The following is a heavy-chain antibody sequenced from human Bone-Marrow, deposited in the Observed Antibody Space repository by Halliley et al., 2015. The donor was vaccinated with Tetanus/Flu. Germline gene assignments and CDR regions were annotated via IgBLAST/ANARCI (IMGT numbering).Heavy chain of an antibody. CDR2: ISGDGSST. J-gene: IGHJ6*02. Sequence: LISGDGSSTYYADSVKGRFSISRDNSKNSLYLQMNSVRSEDTALYYCAKDIGAYWSGNYGMDVWSQGTKVTVSS. D-gene: IGHD3-3*01. CDR3: AKDIGAYWSGNYGMDV. V-gene: IGHV3-43*02.